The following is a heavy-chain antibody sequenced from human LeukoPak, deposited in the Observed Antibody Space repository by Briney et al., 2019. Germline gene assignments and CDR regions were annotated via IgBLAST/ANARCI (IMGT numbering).Heavy chain of an antibody. V-gene: IGHV3-11*05. Sequence: PGGTLRLSCAASGFTLSDYFMSWVRQGPGEGVGRISYISSSSSQTNYPDSVRGRFTISRDNARNSLYLKMNSLRAEDTAVYYCARGNYGANSAGDYWGQGALVTVSS. J-gene: IGHJ4*02. CDR1: GFTLSDYF. D-gene: IGHD4-23*01. CDR3: ARGNYGANSAGDY. CDR2: ISSSSSQT.